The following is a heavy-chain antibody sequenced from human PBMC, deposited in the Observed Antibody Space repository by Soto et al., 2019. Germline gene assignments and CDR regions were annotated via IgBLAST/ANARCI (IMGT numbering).Heavy chain of an antibody. D-gene: IGHD6-19*01. CDR3: ARDGGSWYSIAWDCSDY. CDR2: INPSGGST. V-gene: IGHV1-46*01. Sequence: QVQLVQSGAEVKKPGASVKVSCKASGYTFTSNYMHWVRQAPGQGLEWMGIINPSGGSTSYAQKFQGRVTMTRDTCTSTVYMELCSLISEDTAVDYCARDGGSWYSIAWDCSDYWGEVTLGTVSS. CDR1: GYTFTSNY. J-gene: IGHJ4*02.